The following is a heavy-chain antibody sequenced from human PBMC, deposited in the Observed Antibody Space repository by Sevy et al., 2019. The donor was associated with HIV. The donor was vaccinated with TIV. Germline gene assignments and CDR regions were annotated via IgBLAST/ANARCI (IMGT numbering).Heavy chain of an antibody. CDR1: GFIFSTYT. CDR2: ISGSGGST. J-gene: IGHJ6*02. V-gene: IGHV3-23*01. Sequence: GGSLRLSCAASGFIFSTYTMTWVRQAPGKGLEWVSGISGSGGSTCYSDSLKGGFTMSRDNSKNTVYLQMNSLRAEDTAVYYCAKGDRTFYGLDVWGQGTTVTVSS. D-gene: IGHD2-15*01. CDR3: AKGDRTFYGLDV.